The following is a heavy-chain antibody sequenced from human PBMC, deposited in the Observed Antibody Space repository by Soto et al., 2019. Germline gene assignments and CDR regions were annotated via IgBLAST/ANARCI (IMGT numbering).Heavy chain of an antibody. CDR3: ASRPPDRHYDGVFDF. J-gene: IGHJ4*02. CDR2: IKQDGSEK. D-gene: IGHD3-22*01. Sequence: VQLVESGGGLVQPGGSLRLSCVASGFTFSSHWMTWVRQAPGKALEWVANIKQDGSEKYYVDSVKGRFTISRDNARNSLFLQMYSLRAEDTAVYYCASRPPDRHYDGVFDFWGPGTLVTVSS. V-gene: IGHV3-7*03. CDR1: GFTFSSHW.